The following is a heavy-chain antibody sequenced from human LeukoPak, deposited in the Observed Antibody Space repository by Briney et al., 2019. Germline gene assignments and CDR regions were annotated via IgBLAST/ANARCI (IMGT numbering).Heavy chain of an antibody. V-gene: IGHV3-23*01. J-gene: IGHJ4*02. Sequence: PGGSLRLSCAASGFTFSSYAMSWVRQAPGQGLEWVSAISGSGGSTYYADSVKGRFTISRDNSKNTLYLQMNSLRAEDTAVYYCAKNTIFGVVTPSGDYWGQGTLVTVSS. CDR2: ISGSGGST. CDR1: GFTFSSYA. D-gene: IGHD3-3*01. CDR3: AKNTIFGVVTPSGDY.